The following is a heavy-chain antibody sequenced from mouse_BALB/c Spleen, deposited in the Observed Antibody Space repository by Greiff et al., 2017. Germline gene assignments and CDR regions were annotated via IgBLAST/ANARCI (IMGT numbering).Heavy chain of an antibody. CDR3: ARQSRVPAWFAY. Sequence: EVKLVESGGDLVKPGGSLKPSCAASGFTFSSYGMSWVRQTPDKRLEWVATISSGGSYTYYPDSVKGRFTISRDNAKNTLYLQMSSLKSEDTAMYYCARQSRVPAWFAYWGQGTLVTVSA. CDR2: ISSGGSYT. V-gene: IGHV5-6*02. CDR1: GFTFSSYG. D-gene: IGHD3-1*01. J-gene: IGHJ3*01.